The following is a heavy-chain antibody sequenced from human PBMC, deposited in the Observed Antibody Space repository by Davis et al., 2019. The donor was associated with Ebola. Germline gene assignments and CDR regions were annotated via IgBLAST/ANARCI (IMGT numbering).Heavy chain of an antibody. D-gene: IGHD6-19*01. CDR2: IYHSGST. CDR3: ARLYSSLYYYYYGMDV. CDR1: GGSISSSNW. J-gene: IGHJ6*02. V-gene: IGHV4-4*02. Sequence: SETLSLTCAVSGGSISSSNWWRWVRQPPGKGLEWIGEIYHSGSTNYNPSLKSRVTISVDTSKNQFSLKLSSVTAADTAVYYCARLYSSLYYYYYGMDVWGQGTTVTVSS.